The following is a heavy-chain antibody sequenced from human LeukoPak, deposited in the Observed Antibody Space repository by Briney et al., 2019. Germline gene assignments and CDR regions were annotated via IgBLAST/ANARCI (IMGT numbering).Heavy chain of an antibody. CDR3: ARLVGSSWYHEVLLGRDY. CDR1: GGSISSRPYY. CDR2: FSYSGST. Sequence: PSETLSLTCTVSGGSISSRPYYWGWIRQPPGKGLEWLGSFSYSGSTYYKPSLKSRVTISVDTSKNQFSLKPSSMTAADTAVYYCARLVGSSWYHEVLLGRDYWGQGTLVTVSS. D-gene: IGHD6-13*01. V-gene: IGHV4-39*01. J-gene: IGHJ4*02.